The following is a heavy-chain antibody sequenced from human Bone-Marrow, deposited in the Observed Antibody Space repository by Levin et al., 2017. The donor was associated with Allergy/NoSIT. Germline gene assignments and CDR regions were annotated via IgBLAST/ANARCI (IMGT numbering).Heavy chain of an antibody. Sequence: SQTLSLTCTVAADSITNYFWSWIRQPAGKGLEWIGRIYASGNTNYHPSLRSRITMSMETSKNQFSLKLRSVTAADTAVYYCARGTYCSGGTCTSHGLDVWGQGTTVTVSS. V-gene: IGHV4-4*07. J-gene: IGHJ6*02. CDR2: IYASGNT. CDR1: ADSITNYF. CDR3: ARGTYCSGGTCTSHGLDV. D-gene: IGHD2-15*01.